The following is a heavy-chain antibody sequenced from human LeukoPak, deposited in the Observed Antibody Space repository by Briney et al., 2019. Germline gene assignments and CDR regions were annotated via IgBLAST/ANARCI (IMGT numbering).Heavy chain of an antibody. V-gene: IGHV3-30*18. CDR2: ISYDGSNK. Sequence: PGRSLRLSCAASGFTFSSYGMHWVRQAPGKGLEWVAVISYDGSNKYYADSVKGRFTISRDNSKNTLYLQMNSLRAEDTAVYYCAKEMGATTGYLDYWGQGTLVTVSS. J-gene: IGHJ4*02. CDR1: GFTFSSYG. D-gene: IGHD1-26*01. CDR3: AKEMGATTGYLDY.